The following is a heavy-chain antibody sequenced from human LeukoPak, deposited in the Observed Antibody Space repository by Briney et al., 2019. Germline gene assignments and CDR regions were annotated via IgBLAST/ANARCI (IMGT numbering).Heavy chain of an antibody. V-gene: IGHV3-23*01. Sequence: GGSLRLSCAASGFTFSNHGMNWVRQAPGKGLEWVSGISPSGDITYYADSVKGRFTISRDNSKNTLYLQMNSLRAEDTAVYYCAKDRRMITFGGSDYWGQGTLVTVSS. CDR3: AKDRRMITFGGSDY. CDR2: ISPSGDIT. J-gene: IGHJ4*02. D-gene: IGHD3-16*01. CDR1: GFTFSNHG.